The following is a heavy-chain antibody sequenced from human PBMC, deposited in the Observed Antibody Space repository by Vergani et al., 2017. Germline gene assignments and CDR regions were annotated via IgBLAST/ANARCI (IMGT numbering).Heavy chain of an antibody. J-gene: IGHJ5*02. D-gene: IGHD3-3*01. CDR2: IYYSGST. Sequence: QVQLQESGPGLVKPSKTLSLTCTVSGGSISSGGYYWSWIRQHTGKGREWIGYIYYSGSTYYNPSLKSRVTISVDTSKNQFSLKLSSVTAADTAVSYCARAAPPTIFGVVIPNHNWFDPWGQGTLVTVSS. V-gene: IGHV4-31*03. CDR3: ARAAPPTIFGVVIPNHNWFDP. CDR1: GGSISSGGYY.